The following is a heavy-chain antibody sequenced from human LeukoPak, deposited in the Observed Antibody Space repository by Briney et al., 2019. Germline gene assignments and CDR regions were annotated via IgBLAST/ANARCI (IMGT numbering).Heavy chain of an antibody. CDR2: IKQDASAT. CDR1: GFTFGNNY. V-gene: IGHV3-7*01. Sequence: GGSLRLSCAASGFTFGNNYMTWVRQAPGKGLEWVANIKQDASATAYVGSVKGRFTISRDNSKNTLYLQMNSLRAEDTAVYYCAKDSLFLRSGADYWGQGTLVTVSS. J-gene: IGHJ4*02. CDR3: AKDSLFLRSGADY. D-gene: IGHD2/OR15-2a*01.